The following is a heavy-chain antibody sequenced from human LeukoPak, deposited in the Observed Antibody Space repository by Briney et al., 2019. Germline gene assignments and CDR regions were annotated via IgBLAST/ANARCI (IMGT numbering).Heavy chain of an antibody. CDR1: GYNFAHN. V-gene: IGHV1-2*02. Sequence: GASVKVSCKASGYNFAHNIHWVRQAPGQGHEFMGWINPMNGGTKYAQNFQGRVTVTRDTSISTVYMELSSLGSDDTAVYYCVVSIQAAAISAFDYWGQGTLITVSS. J-gene: IGHJ4*02. CDR3: VVSIQAAAISAFDY. D-gene: IGHD6-25*01. CDR2: INPMNGGT.